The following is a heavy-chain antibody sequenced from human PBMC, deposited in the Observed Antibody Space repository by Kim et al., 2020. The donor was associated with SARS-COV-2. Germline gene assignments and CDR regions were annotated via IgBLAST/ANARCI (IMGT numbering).Heavy chain of an antibody. Sequence: GGSLRLSCAASGFTFSSYWMHWVHQAPGKGLVWVSRINSDGSSTSYADSVKGRFTISRDNAKNTLYLQMNSLRAEDTAVYYCARVESPSGNYGDYTFDYWGQGTLVTVSS. D-gene: IGHD4-17*01. CDR1: GFTFSSYW. CDR3: ARVESPSGNYGDYTFDY. V-gene: IGHV3-74*01. CDR2: INSDGSST. J-gene: IGHJ4*02.